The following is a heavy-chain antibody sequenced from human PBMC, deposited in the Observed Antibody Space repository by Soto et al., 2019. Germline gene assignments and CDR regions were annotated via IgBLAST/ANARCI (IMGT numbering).Heavy chain of an antibody. J-gene: IGHJ5*02. D-gene: IGHD1-26*01. V-gene: IGHV4-39*01. Sequence: PSETLSLTCSVSGGSINSDDSFWGWVRQSPGKGLEWIGSLYYGGSTFYNPSLKSRVTISLDTSKNQFSLRLTSVTAADTAIYYCAGQLPVGATSWFDPWGQGTLVTVSS. CDR2: LYYGGST. CDR3: AGQLPVGATSWFDP. CDR1: GGSINSDDSF.